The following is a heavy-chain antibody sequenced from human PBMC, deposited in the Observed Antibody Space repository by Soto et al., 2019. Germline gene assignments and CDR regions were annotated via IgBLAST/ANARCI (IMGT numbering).Heavy chain of an antibody. CDR2: INSDGIMT. CDR3: ARDLGNYDRYYFDY. V-gene: IGHV3-74*01. D-gene: IGHD1-7*01. J-gene: IGHJ4*02. Sequence: EVQLVESGGGLVQPGGSLRLSCAASGFTLSSYWMHWVRQVQGKGLMWVSRINSDGIMTNYADSVKGRLTISRANAKNTLYLQMNSLRAEDTAVNYCARDLGNYDRYYFDYWGQGTLVTVSS. CDR1: GFTLSSYW.